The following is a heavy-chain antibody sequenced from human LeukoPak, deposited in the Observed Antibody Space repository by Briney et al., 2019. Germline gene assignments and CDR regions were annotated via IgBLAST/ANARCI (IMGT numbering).Heavy chain of an antibody. CDR3: ARLYRSSSYGAGIDY. CDR2: INHSGST. CDR1: GFTFSSSA. V-gene: IGHV4-34*01. J-gene: IGHJ4*02. D-gene: IGHD6-6*01. Sequence: GSLRLSCAASGFTFSSSAMSWVRQPPGKGLEWIGEINHSGSTNYNPSLKSRVTISVDTSKNQFSLKLSSVTAADTAVYYCARLYRSSSYGAGIDYWGQGTLVTVSS.